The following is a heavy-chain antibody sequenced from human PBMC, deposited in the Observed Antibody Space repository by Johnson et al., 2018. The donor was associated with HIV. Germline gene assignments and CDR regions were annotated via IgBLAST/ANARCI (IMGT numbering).Heavy chain of an antibody. D-gene: IGHD5-24*01. J-gene: IGHJ3*02. CDR2: IYSGGTT. Sequence: QVQLVESGGGVVQPGRSLRLSCVVSGFTYSSYAMHWVRQAPGKGLEWVSVIYSGGTTYYADSVKGRFTISRDKSNNTLDLQLNSLSAEDSAVYFCAREGDGYTSVGAFDIWGQGTRVTVSS. V-gene: IGHV3-NL1*01. CDR3: AREGDGYTSVGAFDI. CDR1: GFTYSSYA.